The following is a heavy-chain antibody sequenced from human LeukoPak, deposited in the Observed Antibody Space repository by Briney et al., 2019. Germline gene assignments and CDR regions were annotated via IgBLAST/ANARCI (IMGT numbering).Heavy chain of an antibody. J-gene: IGHJ4*02. CDR3: ARGTNNWDYQIPGFDY. V-gene: IGHV5-51*01. D-gene: IGHD1-7*01. CDR1: GYSFTTYW. CDR2: LYPGDSDT. Sequence: PGGSVKISCKGSGYSFTTYWIGWLRQMPGKGREWMGILYPGDSDTRYSPSFQGQVTISADKSISTAYLQRSGLKASDVATDYCARGTNNWDYQIPGFDYWCQGTLVIVSS.